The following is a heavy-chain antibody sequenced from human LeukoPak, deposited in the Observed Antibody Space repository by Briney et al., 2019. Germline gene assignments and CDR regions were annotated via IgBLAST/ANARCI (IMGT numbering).Heavy chain of an antibody. D-gene: IGHD4-17*01. CDR1: GFTFSGSA. CDR3: TSGLSVLRSNNTPVDY. V-gene: IGHV3-73*01. J-gene: IGHJ4*02. Sequence: PGGSLRLSCAASGFTFSGSAMHWVRQASGKGLEWVGRIRSKANSYATAYAASVKGRVTISRDDSKNTAYLQMNSLKTEDTAVYYCTSGLSVLRSNNTPVDYWGQGTLVTVSS. CDR2: IRSKANSYAT.